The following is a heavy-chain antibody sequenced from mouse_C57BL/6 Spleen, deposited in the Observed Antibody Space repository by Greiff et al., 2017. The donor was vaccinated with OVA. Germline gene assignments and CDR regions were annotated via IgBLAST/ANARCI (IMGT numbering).Heavy chain of an antibody. Sequence: LQESGPELVKPGASVKISCKASGYAFSSSWMNWVKQRPGKGLEWIGRIYPGDGDTNYNGKFKGKATLTADKSSSTAYMQLSSLTSEDSAVYFCARGLNWDYWGQGTTLTVSS. D-gene: IGHD4-1*02. J-gene: IGHJ2*01. CDR2: IYPGDGDT. CDR3: ARGLNWDY. V-gene: IGHV1-82*01. CDR1: GYAFSSSW.